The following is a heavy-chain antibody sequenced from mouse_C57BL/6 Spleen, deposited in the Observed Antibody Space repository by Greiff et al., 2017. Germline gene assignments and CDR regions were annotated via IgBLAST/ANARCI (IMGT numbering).Heavy chain of an antibody. CDR3: ARPGWLRRSCFAY. V-gene: IGHV5-12*01. CDR1: GFTFSDYY. Sequence: VKLQESGGGLVQPGGSLKLSCAASGFTFSDYYMYWVRQTPEKRLEWVAYISNGGGSTYYPVTVKGRFTISRDNAKNTLYLQMSRLKSEDSAMYYCARPGWLRRSCFAYWGQGTLVTVSA. CDR2: ISNGGGST. J-gene: IGHJ3*01. D-gene: IGHD2-2*01.